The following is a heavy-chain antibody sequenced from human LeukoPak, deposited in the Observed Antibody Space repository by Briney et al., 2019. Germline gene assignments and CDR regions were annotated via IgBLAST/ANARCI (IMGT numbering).Heavy chain of an antibody. V-gene: IGHV4-61*01. CDR1: GDPISRSRDY. CDR2: IYYSGST. J-gene: IGHJ2*01. CDR3: ARGSYYDILTGYPSLWYFNL. D-gene: IGHD3-9*01. Sequence: TTSETLSLTCTVSGDPISRSRDYWRWIRQPPGKGLEWIGYIYYSGSTNYNPSLKNRLTISVDTSKNQFSLKLSSVTAADTAVYYCARGSYYDILTGYPSLWYFNLWGRGTLVTVSS.